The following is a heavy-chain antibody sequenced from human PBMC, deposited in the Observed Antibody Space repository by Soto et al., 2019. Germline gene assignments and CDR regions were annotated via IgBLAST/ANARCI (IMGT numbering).Heavy chain of an antibody. CDR2: IYYSGST. J-gene: IGHJ6*02. CDR1: GGSISSYY. CDR3: ARHLDYYYGMDV. V-gene: IGHV4-59*08. Sequence: PSETLSLTCTVSGGSISSYYWSWIRQPPGKGLEWIGYIYYSGSTNYNPSLKSRVTISVDTSKNQFSLKLSSVTAADTAVYYCARHLDYYYGMDVWGQGTTVTVSS.